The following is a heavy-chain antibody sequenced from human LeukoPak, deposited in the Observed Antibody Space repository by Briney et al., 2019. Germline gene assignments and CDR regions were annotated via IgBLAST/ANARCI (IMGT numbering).Heavy chain of an antibody. CDR3: TRHPYGVLDY. CDR1: GFSFDTYW. D-gene: IGHD4-17*01. V-gene: IGHV3-7*01. Sequence: GGSLRLSCAVSGFSFDTYWMTWVRQAPGKGLEWVANIKQDGTEKYYVDSVKGRFTISRDNAKNSLYLQMGSLRAEDTAVYYCTRHPYGVLDYWGQGTLVTVSS. CDR2: IKQDGTEK. J-gene: IGHJ4*02.